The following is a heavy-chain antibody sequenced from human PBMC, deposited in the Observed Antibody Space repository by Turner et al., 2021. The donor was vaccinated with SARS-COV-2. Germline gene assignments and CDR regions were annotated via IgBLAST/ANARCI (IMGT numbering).Heavy chain of an antibody. Sequence: QVQLVESGGGVVQPGRSLRLSCAASGFTFRSYAMHWVRQAPGRGLEWVAVISYDGSNKYYADSVKGRFTISRDNSKNTLYLQMNSLRAEDTAVYYCARDVEAGTSTVTVFDYWGQGTLVTVSS. CDR3: ARDVEAGTSTVTVFDY. CDR2: ISYDGSNK. D-gene: IGHD4-17*01. CDR1: GFTFRSYA. J-gene: IGHJ4*02. V-gene: IGHV3-30*04.